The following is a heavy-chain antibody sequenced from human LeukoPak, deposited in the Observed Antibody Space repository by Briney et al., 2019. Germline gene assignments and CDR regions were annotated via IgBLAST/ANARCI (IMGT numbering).Heavy chain of an antibody. Sequence: SQTLSLTCTVSGGSISSGSYYWSWIRQPAGKGLEWIGRIYTSGSTNYNPSLKIRVTISVDTSKNQFSLKLSSVTAADTAVYYCAREIYPATFDYWGQGTLVTVSS. CDR3: AREIYPATFDY. J-gene: IGHJ4*02. CDR1: GGSISSGSYY. V-gene: IGHV4-61*02. CDR2: IYTSGST. D-gene: IGHD2-15*01.